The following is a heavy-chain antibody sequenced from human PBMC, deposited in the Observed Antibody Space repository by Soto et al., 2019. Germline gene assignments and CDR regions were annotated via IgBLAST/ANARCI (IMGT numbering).Heavy chain of an antibody. CDR1: GGSISSGGTGSY. CDR2: IYYTGNT. Sequence: QVQLQESGPGLVKPSQTLSLTCTVSGGSISSGGTGSYWTWIRQLPGKGLEWIGYIYYTGNTYYTPSLNSRPTISIDTSEHPFSLQLTSLTPAYPAVYFCASGHDAYKLRYWGQGTLVTVSS. J-gene: IGHJ4*02. CDR3: ASGHDAYKLRY. V-gene: IGHV4-31*03. D-gene: IGHD1-1*01.